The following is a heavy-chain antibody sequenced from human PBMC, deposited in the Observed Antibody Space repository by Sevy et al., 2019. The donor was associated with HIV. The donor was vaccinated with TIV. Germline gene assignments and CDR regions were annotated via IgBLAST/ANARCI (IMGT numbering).Heavy chain of an antibody. J-gene: IGHJ3*02. CDR2: ISSNGGST. D-gene: IGHD3-3*01. CDR1: GFTFSSYA. Sequence: GGSLRLSCAASGFTFSSYAMHWVRQAPGKGLEYVSAISSNGGSTYYANSVKGRFTISRDNSKKPLYLQMGSLRAEDMAVYYCARAFGIRIFGIDAFDIWGQGTMVTVSS. CDR3: ARAFGIRIFGIDAFDI. V-gene: IGHV3-64*01.